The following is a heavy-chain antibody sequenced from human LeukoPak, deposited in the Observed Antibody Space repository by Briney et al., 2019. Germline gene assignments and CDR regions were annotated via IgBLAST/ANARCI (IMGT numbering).Heavy chain of an antibody. J-gene: IGHJ3*02. CDR3: ARSWAYYGSPPSAFDI. CDR1: GYTFTGYY. V-gene: IGHV1-2*04. Sequence: ASVKVSCKASGYTFTGYYMHWVRQAPGQGLEWMGWINPNSGGTNYAQKFQGWVTMTRDTSISTAYMELSSLRSEDTAVYYCARSWAYYGSPPSAFDIWGQGTMVTVSS. D-gene: IGHD3-22*01. CDR2: INPNSGGT.